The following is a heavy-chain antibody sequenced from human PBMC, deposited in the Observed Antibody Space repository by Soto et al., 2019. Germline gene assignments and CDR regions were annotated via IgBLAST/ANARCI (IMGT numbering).Heavy chain of an antibody. J-gene: IGHJ4*02. CDR1: GFTVSDND. Sequence: EVQVVESGGGSVQPGGSLRLACEASGFTVSDNDMNWVRQAPGRGLEWVALIYRYDDDKAYYTDSVKSRFTISRDTSTNTVFLQMNSLRAEDTAIYYCARDRDFFWGSLDSWGQGTLVTVSS. D-gene: IGHD3-16*01. V-gene: IGHV3-66*01. CDR3: ARDRDFFWGSLDS. CDR2: IYRYDDDKA.